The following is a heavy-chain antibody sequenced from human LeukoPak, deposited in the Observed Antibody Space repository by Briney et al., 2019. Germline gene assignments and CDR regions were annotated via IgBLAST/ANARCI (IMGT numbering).Heavy chain of an antibody. D-gene: IGHD3-16*01. Sequence: PSETLSLTCTVSGGSISSYYWGWIRQSPGKGLEWIGYIYYSGNTNFNPSLRSRVSISIDTSKNQFSLKLSSVTAADTAVYYCARVGDGNFDYWGQGTLVTVSS. CDR2: IYYSGNT. CDR3: ARVGDGNFDY. J-gene: IGHJ4*02. V-gene: IGHV4-59*08. CDR1: GGSISSYY.